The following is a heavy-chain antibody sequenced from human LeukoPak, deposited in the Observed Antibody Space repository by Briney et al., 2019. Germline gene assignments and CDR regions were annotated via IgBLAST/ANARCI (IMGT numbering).Heavy chain of an antibody. V-gene: IGHV1-69*04. Sequence: SVKVSCKASGGTFSSYAISWVRQAPGQGLEWMGRIIPTLGIANYAQKFQGRVTITADKSTSTAYMGLSSMRSEDTAVYYCARSNQYCTNGVCYYGYFDYWGQGTLVTVSS. CDR1: GGTFSSYA. J-gene: IGHJ4*02. CDR3: ARSNQYCTNGVCYYGYFDY. D-gene: IGHD2-8*01. CDR2: IIPTLGIA.